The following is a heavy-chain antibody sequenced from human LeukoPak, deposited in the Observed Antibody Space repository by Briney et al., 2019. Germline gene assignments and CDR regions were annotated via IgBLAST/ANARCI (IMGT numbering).Heavy chain of an antibody. J-gene: IGHJ4*02. Sequence: SETLSLTCAVSGGSISSSNWWSWVRQPPGKGLEWIGEIYHSGSTNYNPSLKSRVTISVDKSKNQFSLKLSSVTAADTAVYYCAKGRLPHLYEWGPPCFDYWGQGTLVTVSS. CDR1: GGSISSSNW. CDR3: AKGRLPHLYEWGPPCFDY. V-gene: IGHV4-4*02. D-gene: IGHD1-26*01. CDR2: IYHSGST.